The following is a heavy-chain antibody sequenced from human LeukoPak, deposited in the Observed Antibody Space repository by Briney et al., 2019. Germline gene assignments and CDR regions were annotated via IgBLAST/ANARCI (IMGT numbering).Heavy chain of an antibody. CDR1: GGSISNYY. CDR3: ARDYRYYDILTGPNYYMDV. J-gene: IGHJ6*03. D-gene: IGHD3-9*01. V-gene: IGHV4-59*12. CDR2: IYYSGTT. Sequence: SETLSLTCTVSGGSISNYYWNWIRQPPGKGLEWIGYIYYSGTTNYNPSLKSRVSMSVDTSKNQFSLKLSSVAAADTAVYYCARDYRYYDILTGPNYYMDVWGKGTTVTVSS.